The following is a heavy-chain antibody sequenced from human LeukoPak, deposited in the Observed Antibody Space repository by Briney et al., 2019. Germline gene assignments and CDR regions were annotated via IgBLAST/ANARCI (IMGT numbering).Heavy chain of an antibody. CDR2: IRYDGTVK. CDR1: GLNFRTSW. Sequence: GGSLRLSCTASGLNFRTSWMSWVRQSPGKGLEFLANIRYDGTVKNYMDSVKGRFTISRDNPKNSLYLQMDSLRADDTAVYYCARDPDSSSFDYWGQGVLATVSS. CDR3: ARDPDSSSFDY. J-gene: IGHJ4*02. D-gene: IGHD6-13*01. V-gene: IGHV3-7*01.